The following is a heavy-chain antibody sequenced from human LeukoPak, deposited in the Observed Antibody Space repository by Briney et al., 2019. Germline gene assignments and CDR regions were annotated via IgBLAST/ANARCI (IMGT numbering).Heavy chain of an antibody. V-gene: IGHV3-15*07. CDR2: IKSKADGETI. CDR1: GFTFTNAW. Sequence: GGSLRLSYAASGFTFTNAWMNWVRQAPGKGLEWVGRIKSKADGETIDYAAPVKGRFTFSRDDSKNMLYLQMNSLKSEDTAVYYCSTLTSRGLSDSWGQGTLVTVSS. CDR3: STLTSRGLSDS. J-gene: IGHJ4*02. D-gene: IGHD1-20*01.